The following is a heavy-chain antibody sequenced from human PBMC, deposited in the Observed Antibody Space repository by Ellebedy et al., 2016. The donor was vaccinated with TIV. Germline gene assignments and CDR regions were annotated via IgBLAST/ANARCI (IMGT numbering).Heavy chain of an antibody. Sequence: SETLSLXCTASGGSISSYYWSWIRQPPGKGLEWIGYIYYSRSTNYNPSLKSRVTISVDTSKNQFSLKLSSVTAADTAVYYCARDIPIWARGSGREKGMDVWGQGTTVTVSS. J-gene: IGHJ6*02. D-gene: IGHD3-10*01. V-gene: IGHV4-59*01. CDR3: ARDIPIWARGSGREKGMDV. CDR2: IYYSRST. CDR1: GGSISSYY.